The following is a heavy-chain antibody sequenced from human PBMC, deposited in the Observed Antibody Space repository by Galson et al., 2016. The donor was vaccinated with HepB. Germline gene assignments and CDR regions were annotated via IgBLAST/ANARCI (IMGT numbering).Heavy chain of an antibody. V-gene: IGHV3-23*01. Sequence: SLRLSCAASGFTFTSYAMAWVRQAPGKRLEWVSSISGSGGGTSYADSVKGRFTISRDNSRNTPYLQLNSLRAEDTALYYCAKDINPSATIIVVTYMDAWGKGTTVTVSS. CDR2: ISGSGGGT. J-gene: IGHJ6*03. D-gene: IGHD3-22*01. CDR1: GFTFTSYA. CDR3: AKDINPSATIIVVTYMDA.